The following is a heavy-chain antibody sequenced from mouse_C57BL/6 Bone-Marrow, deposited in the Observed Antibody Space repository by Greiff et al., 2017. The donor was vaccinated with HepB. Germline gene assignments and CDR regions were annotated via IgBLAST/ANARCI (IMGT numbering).Heavy chain of an antibody. CDR2: IYPRSGNT. V-gene: IGHV1-81*01. D-gene: IGHD1-1*01. Sequence: VKLQQSGAELARPGASVKLSCKASGYTFTSYGISWVKQRTGQGLEWIGEIYPRSGNTYYNEKFKGKATLTADKSSSTAYMELRSLTSEDSAVYFCARSKTDYCSSPYYFDYWGQGTTLTVSS. J-gene: IGHJ2*01. CDR3: ARSKTDYCSSPYYFDY. CDR1: GYTFTSYG.